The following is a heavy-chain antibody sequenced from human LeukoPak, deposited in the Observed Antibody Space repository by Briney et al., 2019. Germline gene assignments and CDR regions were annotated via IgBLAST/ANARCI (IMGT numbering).Heavy chain of an antibody. CDR1: GYTFTSYY. D-gene: IGHD5-18*01. CDR2: INPSGGST. Sequence: ASVKVSCKASGYTFTSYYMHWVRQAPGQGLEWMGIINPSGGSTSYAQKFQGRVTMTRDMSTSTVYMELSSLRSEDTAVYYCARRGLGYSYGSTYYYYYMDVWGKGTTVTVSS. V-gene: IGHV1-46*01. CDR3: ARRGLGYSYGSTYYYYYMDV. J-gene: IGHJ6*03.